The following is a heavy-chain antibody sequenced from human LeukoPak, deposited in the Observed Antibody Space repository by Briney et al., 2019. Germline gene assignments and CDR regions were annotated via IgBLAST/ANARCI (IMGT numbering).Heavy chain of an antibody. J-gene: IGHJ4*02. CDR3: ARDGWPAITY. V-gene: IGHV6-1*01. Sequence: SQTLTLSCAISRDSVSSNTAAWNWIRQSPSGGLEWLGRTYYRSKWYNDYAVSVKSRITINPDTSKNQFSLQLNSVTPEDTAVYFCARDGWPAITYWGQGTLVTVSS. CDR2: TYYRSKWYN. D-gene: IGHD3-10*01. CDR1: RDSVSSNTAA.